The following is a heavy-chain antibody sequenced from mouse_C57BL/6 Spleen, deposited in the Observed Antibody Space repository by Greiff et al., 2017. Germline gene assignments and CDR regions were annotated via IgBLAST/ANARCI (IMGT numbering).Heavy chain of an antibody. D-gene: IGHD1-1*01. V-gene: IGHV1-26*01. CDR3: VITTGVAGAMDY. J-gene: IGHJ4*01. CDR1: GYTFTDYY. CDR2: INPNNGGT. Sequence: VQLQQSGPELVKPGASVKISCKASGYTFTDYYMTWVKQSHGKSLEWIGDINPNNGGTSYNQKFKGKATLTVDKSSSTAYMGLRSLISEDSAVYYCVITTGVAGAMDYGGQGTSVTVSS.